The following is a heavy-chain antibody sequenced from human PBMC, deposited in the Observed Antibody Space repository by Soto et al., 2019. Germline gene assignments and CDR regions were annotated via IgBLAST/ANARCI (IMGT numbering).Heavy chain of an antibody. V-gene: IGHV3-23*01. CDR2: ISDSGDRT. CDR3: AKDRGFIVRSVDAYDV. D-gene: IGHD3-16*02. J-gene: IGHJ3*01. Sequence: EVQLMESGGGLVQPGGSLRLSCASSGFTLSMSAVNWVRQAPGKGLEWGSYISDSGDRTYYADTVKGRFTISGDRSKNTVAWKMESLRNEDTAVSDWAKDRGFIVRSVDAYDVRGQGTKVTVSP. CDR1: GFTLSMSA.